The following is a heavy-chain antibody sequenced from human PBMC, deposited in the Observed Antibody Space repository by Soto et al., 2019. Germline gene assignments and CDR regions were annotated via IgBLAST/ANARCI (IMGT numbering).Heavy chain of an antibody. Sequence: SETLSLTCTVSGGSISSSSYYWGWIRQPPGKGLEWIGSIYYSGSTYYNPSLKSRVTISVDTSKNQFSLKLSSVTAADTAVYYCASVTRDSSDYYGPLDAFDIWGQGTMVTVSS. CDR2: IYYSGST. V-gene: IGHV4-39*01. D-gene: IGHD3-22*01. CDR1: GGSISSSSYY. CDR3: ASVTRDSSDYYGPLDAFDI. J-gene: IGHJ3*02.